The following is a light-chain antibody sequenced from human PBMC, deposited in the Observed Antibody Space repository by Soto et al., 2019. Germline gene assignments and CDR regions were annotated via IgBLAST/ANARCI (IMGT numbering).Light chain of an antibody. CDR2: LNSDGSH. Sequence: QPVLTQSPSASASLGASVKLTCTLSSGHSSYAIAWHQQQPEKGPRYLMKLNSDGSHSKGDGIPDRFSGSSSGAERYLTISILQSEDDADYYCQTWGTGFLVFGGGTKLTVL. CDR1: SGHSSYA. J-gene: IGLJ3*02. V-gene: IGLV4-69*01. CDR3: QTWGTGFLV.